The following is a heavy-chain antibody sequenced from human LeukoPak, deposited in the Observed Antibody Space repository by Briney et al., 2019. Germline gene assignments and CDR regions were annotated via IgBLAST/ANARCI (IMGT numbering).Heavy chain of an antibody. CDR2: IYYSGST. Sequence: SETLSLTCTVSGGSISSYYWSWIRQPPGKGLEWIGSIYYSGSTYYNPSLKSRVTISVDTSKNQFSLKLSSVTAADTAVYYCARTGYSSSWYYGYYYYGMDVWGQGTTVTVSS. V-gene: IGHV4-59*05. CDR3: ARTGYSSSWYYGYYYYGMDV. J-gene: IGHJ6*02. CDR1: GGSISSYY. D-gene: IGHD6-13*01.